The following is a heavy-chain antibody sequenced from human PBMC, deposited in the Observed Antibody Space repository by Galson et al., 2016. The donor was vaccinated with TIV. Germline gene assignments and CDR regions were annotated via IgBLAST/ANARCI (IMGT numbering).Heavy chain of an antibody. V-gene: IGHV2-70*11. Sequence: PALVKPTQTLTLTCTFSGFSLDSDGMCVNWIRQPPGKALEWLARIDWDDDKSYTSSLKTRLTISKDTSKTQVVLTMTNMDPVDTATYYCARISGYYDSSGHYIPRSFDYWGQGTPVTVSS. CDR3: ARISGYYDSSGHYIPRSFDY. D-gene: IGHD3-22*01. CDR2: IDWDDDK. J-gene: IGHJ4*02. CDR1: GFSLDSDGMC.